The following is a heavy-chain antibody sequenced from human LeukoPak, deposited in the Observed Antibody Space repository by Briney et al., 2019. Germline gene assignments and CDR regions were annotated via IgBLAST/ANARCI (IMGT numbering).Heavy chain of an antibody. D-gene: IGHD1-26*01. J-gene: IGHJ4*02. CDR2: IKQDGSAK. CDR3: ASKGLAGAVTSDY. V-gene: IGHV3-7*01. CDR1: GFTFSRYW. Sequence: GGSLRLSCAASGFTFSRYWMSWVRQAPGKGLEWVANIKQDGSAKYYVDSVKGRFTISRDNAKNSLYLQMNRLRAEDTAVYYCASKGLAGAVTSDYWGQGTLSPSPQ.